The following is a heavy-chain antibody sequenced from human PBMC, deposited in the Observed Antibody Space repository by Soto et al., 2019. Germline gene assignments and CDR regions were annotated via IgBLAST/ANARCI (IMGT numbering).Heavy chain of an antibody. J-gene: IGHJ4*02. CDR2: ISYDGSNK. D-gene: IGHD4-17*01. CDR1: GFTFSNFD. CDR3: AKGRTVTTVTLPGDY. Sequence: GGSLRLSCAVSGFTFSNFDMHWVRQAPGKGLEWVAVISYDGSNKYYADSVKGRFTITRDNSKNTLCLQMNSLRAEDTAVYYCAKGRTVTTVTLPGDYWGQGTPVTVSS. V-gene: IGHV3-30*18.